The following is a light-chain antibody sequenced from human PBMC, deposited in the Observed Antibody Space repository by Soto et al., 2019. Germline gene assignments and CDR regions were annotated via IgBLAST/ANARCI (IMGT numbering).Light chain of an antibody. J-gene: IGKJ4*01. V-gene: IGKV3-20*01. Sequence: EIVLTQSPGTLSLSPGDSATLSCRASQSVSSSSLAWYQQKPGQAPRLLFFGVSNRAAGVPDMFGGSGSGTDFTLTISMLEPEDVAVYYCQQYGCSPLTFGGGTKVEIK. CDR1: QSVSSSS. CDR3: QQYGCSPLT. CDR2: GVS.